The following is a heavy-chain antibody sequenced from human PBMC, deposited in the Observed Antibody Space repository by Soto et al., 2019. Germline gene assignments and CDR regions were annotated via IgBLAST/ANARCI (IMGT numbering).Heavy chain of an antibody. J-gene: IGHJ6*02. CDR3: ARQTYSGEKPSGLDV. Sequence: QLQLQESGPGLVKPSETLSLTCTVSGGSISSRSYYWAWIRQPPGKGLEWIGSIYYSGRTYYNPSLKSRVTISVDTSKNQFSLKLSSVTAADTAVYYCARQTYSGEKPSGLDVWGQGTTVTVSS. V-gene: IGHV4-39*01. D-gene: IGHD2-21*01. CDR2: IYYSGRT. CDR1: GGSISSRSYY.